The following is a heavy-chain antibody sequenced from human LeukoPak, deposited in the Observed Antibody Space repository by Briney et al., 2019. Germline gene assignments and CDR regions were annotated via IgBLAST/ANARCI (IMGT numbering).Heavy chain of an antibody. CDR2: IDPNNGGT. J-gene: IGHJ6*03. D-gene: IGHD1/OR15-1a*01. CDR1: GYTFTLYY. V-gene: IGHV1-2*02. CDR3: ARDPKNTYYMDV. Sequence: GASVKVSCKSSGYTFTLYYIHWVRQAPGQGLEWMGWIDPNNGGTKFAQKFQGQVTMTRDTSISTAYMELSRLRSDDTAVYYCARDPKNTYYMDVWGKGTTVTVSS.